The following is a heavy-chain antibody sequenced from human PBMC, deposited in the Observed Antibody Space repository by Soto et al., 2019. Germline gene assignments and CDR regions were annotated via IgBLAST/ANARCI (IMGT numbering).Heavy chain of an antibody. J-gene: IGHJ4*02. CDR1: GFSLNSGGVG. CDR2: IYWDDDE. Sequence: SGPTLVNPTQTLTLTCTFSGFSLNSGGVGVGWIRQSPGKALEWLALIYWDDDERYNPALKSSLAITKDTSKNQVVLTMANMDPVDTATYYCAHAEKQDLNDHENYFFHYWGQGTLVTVSS. CDR3: AHAEKQDLNDHENYFFHY. V-gene: IGHV2-5*02.